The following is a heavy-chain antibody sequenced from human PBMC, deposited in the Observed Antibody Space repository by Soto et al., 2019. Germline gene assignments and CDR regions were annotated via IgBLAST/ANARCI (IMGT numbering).Heavy chain of an antibody. CDR2: INSDGSST. V-gene: IGHV3-74*01. Sequence: PGGSLRLSCAASGFTFSSYWMHWVRQAPEKGLVWVSRINSDGSSTSYADSVKGRFTISRDNAKNTLYLQMNSLRAEDTAVYYCARGSGYDSSGYYVSYYGMDVWGQGTTVTVSS. CDR3: ARGSGYDSSGYYVSYYGMDV. J-gene: IGHJ6*02. D-gene: IGHD3-22*01. CDR1: GFTFSSYW.